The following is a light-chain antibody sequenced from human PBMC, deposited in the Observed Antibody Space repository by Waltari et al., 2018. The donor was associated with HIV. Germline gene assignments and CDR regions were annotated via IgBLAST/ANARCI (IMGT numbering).Light chain of an antibody. CDR3: QQYYSIPNT. V-gene: IGKV1-NL1*01. CDR1: QPISNS. CDR2: GTS. J-gene: IGKJ2*01. Sequence: DVHMTQSPSSLSASVGARVTIPCRASQPISNSLAWYQQKPGKAPKPLVYGTSRLESGVPSRFSGSGSGTDYTLTISSLQPEDFASYYCQQYYSIPNTFGQGTKLEIK.